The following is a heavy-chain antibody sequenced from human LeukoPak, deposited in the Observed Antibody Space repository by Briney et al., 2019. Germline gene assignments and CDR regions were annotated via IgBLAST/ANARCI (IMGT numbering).Heavy chain of an antibody. V-gene: IGHV1-8*01. CDR2: MNPNSGNT. D-gene: IGHD2-15*01. J-gene: IGHJ3*02. CDR1: GYTFTSYD. CDR3: ARARLWVVPDAFDI. Sequence: ASVKVSCKASGYTFTSYDINWVRQATGQGLEWMGWMNPNSGNTGYAQKFQGRVTMTRNTSISTAYMELSSLRSEDTAVYYCARARLWVVPDAFDIWGQGTMVTVSS.